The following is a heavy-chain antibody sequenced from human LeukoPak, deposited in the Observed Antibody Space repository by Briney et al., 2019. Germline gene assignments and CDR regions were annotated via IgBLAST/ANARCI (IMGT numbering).Heavy chain of an antibody. D-gene: IGHD6-19*01. CDR3: ARDQQRIAVAPDAFDI. CDR2: IWYDGSNK. CDR1: GFTFSSYG. V-gene: IGHV3-33*01. Sequence: PGGSLRLSCAASGFTFSSYGMHWVRQAPGKGLGWVAVIWYDGSNKYYADSVKGRFTISRDNSKNTLYLQMNSLRAEDTAVYYCARDQQRIAVAPDAFDIWGQGTMVTVSS. J-gene: IGHJ3*02.